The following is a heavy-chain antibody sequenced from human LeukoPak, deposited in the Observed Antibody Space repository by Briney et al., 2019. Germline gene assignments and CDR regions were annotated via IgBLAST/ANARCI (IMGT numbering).Heavy chain of an antibody. Sequence: ASVKVSCKASGGTFSSYAISWVRQAPGQGLEWMGGIIPIFGTANYAQKFQGRVTITADESTSTAYMELSSLRSEDTAVYYCARERFGDTTLFDPWGQGTLVTVSS. V-gene: IGHV1-69*01. D-gene: IGHD3-10*01. CDR2: IIPIFGTA. CDR3: ARERFGDTTLFDP. J-gene: IGHJ5*02. CDR1: GGTFSSYA.